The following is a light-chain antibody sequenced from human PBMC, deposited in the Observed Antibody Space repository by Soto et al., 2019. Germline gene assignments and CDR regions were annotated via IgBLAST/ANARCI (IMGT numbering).Light chain of an antibody. V-gene: IGKV3-20*01. J-gene: IGKJ3*01. CDR1: QSVSSGY. Sequence: EIVLTQSPGTLSLSPGERATLSCRPSQSVSSGYLGWYQQKPGQAPRLLIYGAAGRATGIPDRFSGSGSGTDFTLTISRLEPEDFAVYYCQQYGGSPSFTFGPGTKVDIK. CDR3: QQYGGSPSFT. CDR2: GAA.